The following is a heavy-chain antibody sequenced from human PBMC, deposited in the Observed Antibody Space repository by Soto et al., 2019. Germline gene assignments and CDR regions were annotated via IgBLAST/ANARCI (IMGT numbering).Heavy chain of an antibody. J-gene: IGHJ5*02. CDR3: ARGRGSSGWYGHRVDP. Sequence: SETLSLTCTVSGGSISSYYWSWIRQPAGKGLEWIGRIYTSGSTNYNPSLKSRVTMSVDTSKNQFSLKLSSVTAADTAVYYCARGRGSSGWYGHRVDPWGQGTLVTVS. D-gene: IGHD6-19*01. CDR1: GGSISSYY. V-gene: IGHV4-4*07. CDR2: IYTSGST.